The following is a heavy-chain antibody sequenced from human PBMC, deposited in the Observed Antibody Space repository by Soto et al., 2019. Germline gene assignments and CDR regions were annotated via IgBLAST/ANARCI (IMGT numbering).Heavy chain of an antibody. V-gene: IGHV5-51*01. D-gene: IGHD6-19*01. Sequence: GESLKISCKGSGYRFTKYWIGWVRQMPGKGLEWMGIIYPGDSDTKYSPSLQGQVTISADTSISTAYLQWTSLKASDTAMYYCARSRRGAYGSGWYSPSGYYNYGIDVWGQGTKVTVSS. CDR1: GYRFTKYW. J-gene: IGHJ6*02. CDR3: ARSRRGAYGSGWYSPSGYYNYGIDV. CDR2: IYPGDSDT.